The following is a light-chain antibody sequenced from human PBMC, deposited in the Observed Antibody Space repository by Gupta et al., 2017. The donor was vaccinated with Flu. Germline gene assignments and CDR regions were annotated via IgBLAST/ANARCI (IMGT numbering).Light chain of an antibody. CDR1: QSISRY. Sequence: DIHMTQSPSSLSASVGDRVTITCRASQSISRYLNWYQQKPGKAPKLLIYAASSLQSGVPSRFSGSGSGTXFTLTIXSLQPENLATYYCQHSYSTHGNFGXGTKVDIK. V-gene: IGKV1-39*01. J-gene: IGKJ3*01. CDR2: AAS. CDR3: QHSYSTHGN.